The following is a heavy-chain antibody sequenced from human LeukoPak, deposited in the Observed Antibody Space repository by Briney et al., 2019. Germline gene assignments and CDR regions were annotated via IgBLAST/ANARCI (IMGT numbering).Heavy chain of an antibody. Sequence: PGGSLRLSCVVSGFEFSDFSMNWVRQAPGKGLEWVSFISSSSIYIEYTDSVKGRFTISRDNAKKSLDLQMNDVRVEDTAVYYCARDQTFDNRPWVGAFDMWGQGTMVTVSS. CDR1: GFEFSDFS. V-gene: IGHV3-21*01. J-gene: IGHJ3*02. CDR2: ISSSSIYI. CDR3: ARDQTFDNRPWVGAFDM. D-gene: IGHD1-14*01.